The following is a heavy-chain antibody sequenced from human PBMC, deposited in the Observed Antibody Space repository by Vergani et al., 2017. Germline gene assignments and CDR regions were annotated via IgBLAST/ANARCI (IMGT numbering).Heavy chain of an antibody. D-gene: IGHD2-21*02. J-gene: IGHJ6*02. CDR1: GATFRSNT. CDR3: ARDPRGYGGDPEDYYYGMEV. V-gene: IGHV1-69*09. Sequence: QVQLVQSGAEVKKPGASVKVSCKASGATFRSNTISWVRQVPGQGLEWMGRIIPVLGKTKYAQDFQGRLTITADTSTSTAYMELTSLRYQDTAFYYCARDPRGYGGDPEDYYYGMEVWGQGTTGTVSS. CDR2: IIPVLGKT.